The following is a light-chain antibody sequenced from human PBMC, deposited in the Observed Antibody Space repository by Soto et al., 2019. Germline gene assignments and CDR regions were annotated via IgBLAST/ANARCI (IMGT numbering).Light chain of an antibody. CDR2: AAS. Sequence: DIQMTQSPSSVSAAVGDRVTITCRASQGINKWLAWYQQNPGKAPQLLISAASTLRSGVPSSFSGSGARTDFILTISNLQPEDFATYFCQQANSFPLTFGGGTRVEI. J-gene: IGKJ4*01. V-gene: IGKV1-12*01. CDR3: QQANSFPLT. CDR1: QGINKW.